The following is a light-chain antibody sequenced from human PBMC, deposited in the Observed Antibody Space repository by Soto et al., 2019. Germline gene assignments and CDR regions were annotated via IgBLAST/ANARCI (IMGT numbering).Light chain of an antibody. CDR2: EVS. Sequence: QSALTQPASVSGSPGQSITISCTGTSSDVGGHNYVSWYQQHPGIAPKLMISEVSNRPSGVSNRFSGSKSGNTASLTISGLQAEDEADYDCSSYTTSSTLVFGGGTKLTVL. J-gene: IGLJ2*01. CDR3: SSYTTSSTLV. CDR1: SSDVGGHNY. V-gene: IGLV2-14*01.